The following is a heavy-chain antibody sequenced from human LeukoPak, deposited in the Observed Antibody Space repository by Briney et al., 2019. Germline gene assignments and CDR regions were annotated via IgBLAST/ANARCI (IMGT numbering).Heavy chain of an antibody. D-gene: IGHD3-22*01. CDR3: ARENSYYDSSGYYYGSGYFDY. Sequence: PSETLSLTCTVSGGSFSTYYWGWIRQPPGKGLEWIGYIYYSGSTNYNPSLQSRVTISVDTSKNHFSLRLSSVTAADTAVYYCARENSYYDSSGYYYGSGYFDYWGQGTLVTVSS. V-gene: IGHV4-59*01. J-gene: IGHJ4*02. CDR1: GGSFSTYY. CDR2: IYYSGST.